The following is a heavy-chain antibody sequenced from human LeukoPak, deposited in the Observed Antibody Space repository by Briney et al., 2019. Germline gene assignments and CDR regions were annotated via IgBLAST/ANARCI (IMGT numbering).Heavy chain of an antibody. V-gene: IGHV1-2*02. Sequence: ASVKVSCKASGGTFSSYAISWVRQAPGQGLEWMGWINPNSGGTNYAQKFQGRVTMTRDTSISTAFMVLSSLTSDDTAVYYCGRGQWQELHDYWSQGTLVIVSS. J-gene: IGHJ4*02. D-gene: IGHD6-19*01. CDR3: GRGQWQELHDY. CDR1: GGTFSSYA. CDR2: INPNSGGT.